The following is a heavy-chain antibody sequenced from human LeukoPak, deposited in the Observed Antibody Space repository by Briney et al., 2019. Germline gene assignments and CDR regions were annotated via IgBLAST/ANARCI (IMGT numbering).Heavy chain of an antibody. D-gene: IGHD3-10*01. CDR2: IWYDGSNK. J-gene: IGHJ6*04. V-gene: IGHV3-33*01. CDR1: GFTFSSYG. Sequence: GRSLRLSCAASGFTFSSYGMHWVRQAPGKGLEWVAVIWYDGSNKYYADSVKGRFTISRDNSKNTLYLQMNSLRAEDTAVYYCARAMVRGVRFNGMDVWGKGTTVTVSS. CDR3: ARAMVRGVRFNGMDV.